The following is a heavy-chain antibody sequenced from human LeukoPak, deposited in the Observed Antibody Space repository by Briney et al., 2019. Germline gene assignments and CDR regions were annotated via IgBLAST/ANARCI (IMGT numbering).Heavy chain of an antibody. V-gene: IGHV3-15*01. CDR2: IKTKTDGGTT. Sequence: GGSLRLSCAASGFTFSNAWMNWVRQAPGKGLEWGGRIKTKTDGGTTDYAAPVKGRFTISRDDSKNTVFLQMNSLKTEDTAFYYCITQYFDYWGQGTLVTVSS. J-gene: IGHJ4*02. CDR3: ITQYFDY. CDR1: GFTFSNAW. D-gene: IGHD4-11*01.